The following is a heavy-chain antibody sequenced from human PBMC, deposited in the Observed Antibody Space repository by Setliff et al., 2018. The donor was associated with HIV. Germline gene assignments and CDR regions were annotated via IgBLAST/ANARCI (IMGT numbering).Heavy chain of an antibody. J-gene: IGHJ5*02. CDR2: THSTGST. V-gene: IGHV4-59*01. CDR3: ARDNPSAHWFDP. Sequence: SETLSLTCTVSGDSINNYYWSWIRQPPGKGLEWIGYTHSTGSTNYKSSLKSRVTISVDTSKNQFFLKVNYVIAADTAIYYCARDNPSAHWFDPWGQGTLVTVSS. CDR1: GDSINNYY.